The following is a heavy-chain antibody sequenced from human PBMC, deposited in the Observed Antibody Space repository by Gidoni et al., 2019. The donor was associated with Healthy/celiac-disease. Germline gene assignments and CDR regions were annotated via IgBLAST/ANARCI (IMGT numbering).Heavy chain of an antibody. CDR1: CFSFCSYA. V-gene: IGHV3-30-3*01. CDR2: ISYDGSNK. D-gene: IGHD5-18*01. J-gene: IGHJ6*02. CDR3: ARDRQLWSLDYYYYGMDV. Sequence: QVQLVESGGGVVQPGRSLRLSFAASCFSFCSYAMHWVRQAPGKGLEWVAVISYDGSNKYYADSVKGRFTISRDNSKNTLYLQMNSLRAEDTAVYYCARDRQLWSLDYYYYGMDVWGQGTTVTVSS.